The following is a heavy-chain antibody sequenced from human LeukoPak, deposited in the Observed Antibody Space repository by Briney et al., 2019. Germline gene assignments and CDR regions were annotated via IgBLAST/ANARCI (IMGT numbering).Heavy chain of an antibody. V-gene: IGHV4-38-2*01. CDR1: GYSISSGFY. J-gene: IGHJ4*02. CDR2: IFHSGST. Sequence: SETLSLTCAVSGYSISSGFYWGGIRQPPGKGLEWIGSIFHSGSTYYNPSLKSRVTISVDTSKNQFSLKLSSVTAADTAVYYCARGPPYYYDSSGYQSYYFDYWGQGTLVTVSS. D-gene: IGHD3-22*01. CDR3: ARGPPYYYDSSGYQSYYFDY.